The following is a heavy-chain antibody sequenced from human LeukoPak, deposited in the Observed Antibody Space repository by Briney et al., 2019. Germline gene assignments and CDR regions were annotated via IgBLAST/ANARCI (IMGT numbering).Heavy chain of an antibody. V-gene: IGHV3-23*01. J-gene: IGHJ4*02. CDR3: AKGQQLETN. CDR2: ISGSGSST. CDR1: GFTFSNYA. Sequence: GGSLRLSCAASGFTFSNYAMSWVRQAPGKGLEWVSDISGSGSSTYYADSVKGRFTISRDNSKNTLYLQMNSLRAEDTAVDYCAKGQQLETNWGQGTLVTVSS. D-gene: IGHD6-13*01.